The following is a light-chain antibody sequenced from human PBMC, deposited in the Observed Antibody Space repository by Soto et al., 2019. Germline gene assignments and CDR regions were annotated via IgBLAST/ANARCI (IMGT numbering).Light chain of an antibody. CDR3: QQRSNWPPLT. J-gene: IGKJ4*01. CDR2: DAS. CDR1: QSVSSY. Sequence: EIVLTQSPATLSLSPGERATLSCRASQSVSSYLAWYQQKPGQAPRLLIYDASNRATGIPARFSGSGSGTDXXLXIXSLXXXXFAVYYCQQRSNWPPLTFGGGTKVEIK. V-gene: IGKV3-11*01.